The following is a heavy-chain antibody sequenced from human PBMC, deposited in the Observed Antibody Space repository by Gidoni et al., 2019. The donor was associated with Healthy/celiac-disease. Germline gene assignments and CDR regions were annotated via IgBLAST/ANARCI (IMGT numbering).Heavy chain of an antibody. CDR1: GYTFTSYG. J-gene: IGHJ2*01. CDR3: ARLRRGSGSYYQHWYFDL. CDR2: ISAYNGNT. D-gene: IGHD3-10*01. Sequence: QVQLVQSGAEVKKPGASVKVSCKASGYTFTSYGISWVRQAPGQGLEWMGWISAYNGNTNYAQKLQGRVTMTTDTSTSTAYMELRSLRSDDTAVYYCARLRRGSGSYYQHWYFDLWGRGTLVTVSS. V-gene: IGHV1-18*01.